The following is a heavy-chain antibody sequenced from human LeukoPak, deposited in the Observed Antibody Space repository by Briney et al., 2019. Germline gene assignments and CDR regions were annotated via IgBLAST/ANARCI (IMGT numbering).Heavy chain of an antibody. V-gene: IGHV1-2*02. CDR3: AVGGVVVAALRFTFDY. CDR2: INPNSGGT. Sequence: ASVKVSCKASGYTFTGYYMHWVRQAPGQGLEWMGWINPNSGGTNYAQKLQGRVTMTRDTSISTAYMELSRLRSDDTAVYYCAVGGVVVAALRFTFDYWGQGTLVTVSS. CDR1: GYTFTGYY. D-gene: IGHD2-15*01. J-gene: IGHJ4*02.